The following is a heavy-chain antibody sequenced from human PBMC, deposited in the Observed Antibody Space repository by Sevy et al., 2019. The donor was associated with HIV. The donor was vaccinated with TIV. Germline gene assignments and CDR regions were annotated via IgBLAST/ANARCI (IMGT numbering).Heavy chain of an antibody. V-gene: IGHV3-21*01. CDR1: EFTFNDDF. CDR2: ISSRSTYI. J-gene: IGHJ6*02. CDR3: ARDRDDYASGRRHPYYYYHGMDV. D-gene: IGHD3-10*01. Sequence: GESLKISCVGSEFTFNDDFMTWVRQAPGKGLEWVSSISSRSTYIYYADSVKGRFTISRDNAKNSMFLQMNSLRTEDTAVYYCARDRDDYASGRRHPYYYYHGMDVWGQGTTVTVSS.